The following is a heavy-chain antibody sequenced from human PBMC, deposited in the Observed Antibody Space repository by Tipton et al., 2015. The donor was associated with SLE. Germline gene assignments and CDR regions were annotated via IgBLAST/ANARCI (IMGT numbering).Heavy chain of an antibody. CDR3: ARGGIGGYDSFDY. Sequence: TLSLTCTVSGGSISSGTYYWSWIRQPAGKGLEWIGRTYTSGSTNYSPSLKSRVTVSVDTSRNQFSLKLSSVTAADTAVYYCARGGIGGYDSFDYWGQGTLVTVSS. V-gene: IGHV4-61*02. J-gene: IGHJ4*02. CDR1: GGSISSGTYY. D-gene: IGHD5-12*01. CDR2: TYTSGST.